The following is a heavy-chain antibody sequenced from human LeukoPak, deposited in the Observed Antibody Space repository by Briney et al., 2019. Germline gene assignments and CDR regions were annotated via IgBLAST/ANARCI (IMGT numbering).Heavy chain of an antibody. V-gene: IGHV3-21*01. CDR1: GFTFSSYS. J-gene: IGHJ4*02. D-gene: IGHD2-8*01. CDR3: ARDPYCTNGVCYRSEFDY. CDR2: ISSSSSYI. Sequence: GGSLRLSCAASGFTFSSYSMNWVRQAPGKGLEWVSSISSSSSYIYYADSVKGRFTISRDNAKNSLYLQMNSLRAEDTAVYYCARDPYCTNGVCYRSEFDYWGQGTLVTVSS.